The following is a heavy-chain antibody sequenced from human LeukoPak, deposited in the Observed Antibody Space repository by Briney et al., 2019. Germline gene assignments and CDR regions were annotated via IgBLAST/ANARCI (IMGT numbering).Heavy chain of an antibody. CDR3: TKETESQRSFDN. CDR2: FSWDGGGK. V-gene: IGHV3-43*01. CDR1: GFTFDDYT. Sequence: GGSLRLSCAASGFTFDDYTMHWVRQAPGKGLEWVSLFSWDGGGKYYADSVKGRFTISRDNSKKSLYLQMNSLRTEDTALYYCTKETESQRSFDNWGQGTLVTVSS. J-gene: IGHJ4*02. D-gene: IGHD5-24*01.